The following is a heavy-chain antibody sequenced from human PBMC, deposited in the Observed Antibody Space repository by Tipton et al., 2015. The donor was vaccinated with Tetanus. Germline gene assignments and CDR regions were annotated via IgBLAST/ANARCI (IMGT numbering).Heavy chain of an antibody. CDR3: TKDVGIVLFDY. D-gene: IGHD2-8*01. V-gene: IGHV3-23*01. Sequence: SLRLSCAASGFTFSNYAMAWVCQAPGKGLVWVSTISGGGHNTHYADSVQGRFTISRDNSKNTMYLQMNSLRAEDTAVYYCTKDVGIVLFDYWGQGTLVTVSS. CDR1: GFTFSNYA. CDR2: ISGGGHNT. J-gene: IGHJ4*02.